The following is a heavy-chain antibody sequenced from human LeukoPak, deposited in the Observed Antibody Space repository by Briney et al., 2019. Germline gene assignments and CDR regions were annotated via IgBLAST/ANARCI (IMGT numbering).Heavy chain of an antibody. Sequence: PGGSLRLSCSASGFTFSRFWMSWVRRAPRKGLEYVALIKQGGSEIYHMDSVKGRFTISRDDATNSLYLQMNSLRVEDTALYYCARDRESESDSEGDYWGQGTLVTVSS. CDR3: ARDRESESDSEGDY. CDR2: IKQGGSEI. D-gene: IGHD4-11*01. V-gene: IGHV3-7*01. J-gene: IGHJ4*02. CDR1: GFTFSRFW.